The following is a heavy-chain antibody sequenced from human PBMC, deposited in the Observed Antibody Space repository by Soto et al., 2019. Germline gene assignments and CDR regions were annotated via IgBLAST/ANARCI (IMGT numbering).Heavy chain of an antibody. V-gene: IGHV3-23*01. CDR2: ISGSGDST. CDR3: ARDSNAHSGIDV. Sequence: GGSLRLSCAASGFTFSDYYMSWVRQAPGKGLEWVSVISGSGDSTYYADSVKGRFSISRDNSDDTLYLQVHSLRAEDTAVYYCARDSNAHSGIDVWGQGTTVTVSS. J-gene: IGHJ6*02. CDR1: GFTFSDYY. D-gene: IGHD2-2*01.